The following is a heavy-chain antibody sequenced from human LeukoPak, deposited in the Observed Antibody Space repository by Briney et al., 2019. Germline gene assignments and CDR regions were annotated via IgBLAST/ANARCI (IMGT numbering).Heavy chain of an antibody. CDR2: INPNSGGT. J-gene: IGHJ4*02. CDR1: GYTFTGYY. Sequence: GASVKVSCKASGYTFTGYYMHWVRQAPGQGLEWMGWINPNSGGTNYAQKFQGRVTMTRDTSISTAYMELSRLRSDDTAVYYCARVSYDILTGYYNFDYWGQGTLVTVFS. CDR3: ARVSYDILTGYYNFDY. D-gene: IGHD3-9*01. V-gene: IGHV1-2*02.